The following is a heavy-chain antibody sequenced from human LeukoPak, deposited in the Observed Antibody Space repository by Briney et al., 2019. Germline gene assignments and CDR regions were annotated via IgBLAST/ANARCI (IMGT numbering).Heavy chain of an antibody. J-gene: IGHJ5*02. Sequence: SETLSLTCAVYGGSFSGYYWSWIRQPPGKGLEWIGEINHSGSTNYNPSLKSRVTISVDTSKNQFSLKLSSVTAADTAVYYYARGGTYSSGWYNWFDPWGQGTLVTVSS. D-gene: IGHD3-22*01. V-gene: IGHV4-34*01. CDR1: GGSFSGYY. CDR2: INHSGST. CDR3: ARGGTYSSGWYNWFDP.